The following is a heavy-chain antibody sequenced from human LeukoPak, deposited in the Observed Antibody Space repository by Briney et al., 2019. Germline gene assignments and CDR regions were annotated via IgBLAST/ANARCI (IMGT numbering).Heavy chain of an antibody. CDR3: AKAPVGRVYYFDY. CDR1: GFTFSSYA. D-gene: IGHD5/OR15-5a*01. V-gene: IGHV3-23*01. CDR2: ISGSGGST. Sequence: GGSLRLSCAASGFTFSSYAMSWVRQAPGKGLEWVSAISGSGGSTYYADSVKGRFTISRDNSKNTLYLQMSSLRAEDTAVYYCAKAPVGRVYYFDYWGQGTLVTVSS. J-gene: IGHJ4*02.